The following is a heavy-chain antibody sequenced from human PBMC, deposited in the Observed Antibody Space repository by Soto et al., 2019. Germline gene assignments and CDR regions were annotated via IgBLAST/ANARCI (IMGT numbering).Heavy chain of an antibody. Sequence: PSETLSLTCAVSGGSISSGGYSWSWIRQPPGKGLEWIGYIYHSGSTYYNPSLKSRVTISVARTKNQFSLKLCSVTAADTAVYYCARPPGITTHSYYFDYWGQGTLVTVSS. V-gene: IGHV4-30-2*01. CDR1: GGSISSGGYS. CDR2: IYHSGST. CDR3: ARPPGITTHSYYFDY. D-gene: IGHD1-1*01. J-gene: IGHJ4*02.